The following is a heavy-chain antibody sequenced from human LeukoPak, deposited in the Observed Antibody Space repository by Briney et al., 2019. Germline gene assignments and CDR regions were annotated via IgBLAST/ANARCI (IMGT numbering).Heavy chain of an antibody. CDR1: GFTFSSYS. J-gene: IGHJ4*02. CDR3: ASKIAAAGTDY. Sequence: GGSLRLSCAASGFTFSSYSMNWVRQAPGKGLEWVSSISSSSSYIYYADSVKGRFTISRDNAKNSLYPQMNSLRAEDTAVYYCASKIAAAGTDYWGQGTLVTVSS. D-gene: IGHD6-13*01. CDR2: ISSSSSYI. V-gene: IGHV3-21*01.